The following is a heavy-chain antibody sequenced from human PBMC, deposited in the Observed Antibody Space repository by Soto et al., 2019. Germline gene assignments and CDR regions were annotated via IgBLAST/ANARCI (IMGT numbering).Heavy chain of an antibody. CDR2: INPSGGST. J-gene: IGHJ5*02. CDR3: AGVSRPQPAGFDP. Sequence: ASVKVSCKASGYTFTSYYMHWVRQAPGQGLEWMGIINPSGGSTSYAQKFQGRVTMTRDTSTSTVYMELSSLRSEDTAVYNGAGVSRPQPAGFDPWGKGTLVPVS. CDR1: GYTFTSYY. V-gene: IGHV1-46*01.